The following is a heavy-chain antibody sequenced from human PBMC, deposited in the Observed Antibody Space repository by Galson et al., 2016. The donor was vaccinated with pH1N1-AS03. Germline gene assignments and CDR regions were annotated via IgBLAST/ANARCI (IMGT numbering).Heavy chain of an antibody. CDR2: TSYNGRNK. D-gene: IGHD6-19*01. J-gene: IGHJ4*02. CDR3: ARRPSSAWHNFDY. CDR1: GFAFSDYT. V-gene: IGHV3-30-3*02. Sequence: SLRLSCAASGFAFSDYTMHWVRQAPGKGLEWVAVTSYNGRNKSYTDSVQGRFSISRDNSKNTLHLQMISLRDEDTAVYFWARRPSSAWHNFDYWGQGALVVVST.